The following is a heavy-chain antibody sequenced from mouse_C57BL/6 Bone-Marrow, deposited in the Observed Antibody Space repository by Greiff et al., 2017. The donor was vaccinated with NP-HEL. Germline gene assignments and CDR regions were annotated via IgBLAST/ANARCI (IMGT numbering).Heavy chain of an antibody. V-gene: IGHV1-72*01. CDR3: ARPLYGYDGEGYAMDY. CDR1: GYTFTSYW. Sequence: QVQLKQPGAELVKPGASVKLSCKASGYTFTSYWMHWVKQRPGRGLEWIGRIDPNSGGTKYNEKFKSKATLTVDKPSSTAYMQLSSLTSEDSAVYYCARPLYGYDGEGYAMDYWGQGTSVTVSS. J-gene: IGHJ4*01. D-gene: IGHD2-2*01. CDR2: IDPNSGGT.